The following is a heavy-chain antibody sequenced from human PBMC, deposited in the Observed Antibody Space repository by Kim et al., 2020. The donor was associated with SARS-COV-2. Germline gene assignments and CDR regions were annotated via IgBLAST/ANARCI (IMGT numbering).Heavy chain of an antibody. CDR3: ARALDTAMVSPYYYYGMDV. CDR2: ISSSSSYI. CDR1: GFTFSSYS. Sequence: GGSLRLSCAASGFTFSSYSMNWVRQAPGKGLEWVSSISSSSSYIYYADSVKGRFTISRDNAKNSLYLQMNSLRAEDTAVYYCARALDTAMVSPYYYYGMDVWGQGTTVTVSS. D-gene: IGHD5-18*01. J-gene: IGHJ6*02. V-gene: IGHV3-21*01.